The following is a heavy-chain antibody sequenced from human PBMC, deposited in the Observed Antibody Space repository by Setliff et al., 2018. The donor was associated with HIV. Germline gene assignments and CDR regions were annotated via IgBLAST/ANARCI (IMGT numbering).Heavy chain of an antibody. CDR2: IKEDGSKA. J-gene: IGHJ6*02. D-gene: IGHD6-6*01. Sequence: PGGSLRLSCTASGFTFGDYAMSWVRQAPGKGLEWVANIKEDGSKAHYVDSLKGRFTISRDNAKNTLYLQMNSLRSEDTAVYYCARPIYSSSSRGFRPQEYYYYGMDVWGQGTTVTVSS. V-gene: IGHV3-7*01. CDR3: ARPIYSSSSRGFRPQEYYYYGMDV. CDR1: GFTFGDYA.